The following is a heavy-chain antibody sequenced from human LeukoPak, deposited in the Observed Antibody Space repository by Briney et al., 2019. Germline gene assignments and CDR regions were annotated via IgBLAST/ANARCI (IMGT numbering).Heavy chain of an antibody. D-gene: IGHD3-10*01. V-gene: IGHV3-30*18. CDR2: MSYDGNTK. Sequence: QPGRSLRLSCAASGFIFSTYCMHWVRQAPGKGLEWVALMSYDGNTKYYGDSVTGRFTISRDNSKNTLYLQMNSLRAEDTAGYCCAKDQSGMVRDAYYFDYWGQGTLVPVSS. J-gene: IGHJ4*02. CDR1: GFIFSTYC. CDR3: AKDQSGMVRDAYYFDY.